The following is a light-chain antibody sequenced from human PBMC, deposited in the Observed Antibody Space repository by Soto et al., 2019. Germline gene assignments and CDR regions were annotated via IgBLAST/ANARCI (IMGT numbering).Light chain of an antibody. CDR1: QSVSGK. CDR2: GAS. V-gene: IGKV3-20*01. Sequence: EVLMTQSPATLSVSPGERATLSCRASQSVSGKLAWYQQKPGQAPRLLIYGASSRATGIPDRFSGSGSWADFTLTISRLEPEDFAVYYCQQYGSSITFGGGTKVDIK. CDR3: QQYGSSIT. J-gene: IGKJ4*01.